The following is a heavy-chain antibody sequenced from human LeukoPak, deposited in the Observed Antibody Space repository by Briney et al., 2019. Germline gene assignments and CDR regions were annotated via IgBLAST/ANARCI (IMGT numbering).Heavy chain of an antibody. D-gene: IGHD3-16*01. J-gene: IGHJ4*02. V-gene: IGHV4-59*01. CDR2: IYYSGST. CDR3: ATTSSTYYFDY. CDR1: GGSISSYY. Sequence: SETLPLTCTVSGGSISSYYWSWIRQPPGKGLEWIGYIYYSGSTNYNPSLKSRVTISVDTSKNQFSLKLSSVTAADTAVYYCATTSSTYYFDYWGQGTLVTVSS.